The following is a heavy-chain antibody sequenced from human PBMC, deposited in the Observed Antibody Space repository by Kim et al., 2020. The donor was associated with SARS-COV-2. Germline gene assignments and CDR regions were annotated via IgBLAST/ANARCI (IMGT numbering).Heavy chain of an antibody. CDR1: GFTFSSYS. J-gene: IGHJ4*01. D-gene: IGHD3-3*01. V-gene: IGHV3-21*01. Sequence: GGSLRLSCAASGFTFSSYSMNWVRQAPGKGLEWVSSITSSSYIYYADSVKGRFTISRDNAKNSLYLQMNSLRAEDTAVYYCARSPRYYDFWRTEDYFNY. CDR2: ITSSSYI. CDR3: ARSPRYYDFWRTEDYFNY.